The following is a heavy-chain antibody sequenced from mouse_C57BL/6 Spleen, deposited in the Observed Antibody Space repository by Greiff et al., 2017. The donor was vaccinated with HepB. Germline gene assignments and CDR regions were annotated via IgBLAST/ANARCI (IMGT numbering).Heavy chain of an antibody. CDR2: ICTGGGT. J-gene: IGHJ4*01. Sequence: QVQLKEPGPGLVAPSPSLTITCTASGFSLTSYAISWVRQPPGKGLEWLGVICTGGGTNNNYALKSRQSISKDNSKSRAFLKMNSLQTDDTARDYCGGFPSYDYYAMDYWGQGTSVTVSS. CDR3: GGFPSYDYYAMDY. D-gene: IGHD2-10*01. V-gene: IGHV2-9-1*01. CDR1: GFSLTSYA.